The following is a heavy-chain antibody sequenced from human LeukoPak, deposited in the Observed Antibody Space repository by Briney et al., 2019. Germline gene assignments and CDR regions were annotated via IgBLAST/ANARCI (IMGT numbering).Heavy chain of an antibody. CDR1: GSSISSYY. D-gene: IGHD3-22*01. CDR3: ASAGYYDSNGYYLSY. V-gene: IGHV4-4*07. Sequence: PSETLSLTCTVSGSSISSYYWSCIRQPAGKGLEWIGRIYSSVSTNYNPSLKSRVTMSVDTSKNQFSLKLNSVTAADTAVYYCASAGYYDSNGYYLSYWGQGTLVTVSS. CDR2: IYSSVST. J-gene: IGHJ4*02.